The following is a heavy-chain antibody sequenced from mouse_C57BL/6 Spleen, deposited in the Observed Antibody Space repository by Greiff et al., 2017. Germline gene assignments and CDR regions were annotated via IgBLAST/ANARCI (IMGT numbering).Heavy chain of an antibody. J-gene: IGHJ1*03. Sequence: VQLKQSGPELVKPGASVKMSCKASGYTFTDYNMHWVKQSHGKSLEWIGYFNPNNGGTSYNQKFKGKATLTVNTSSSTAYMELRSLTSEDAAVYYCARDDYDSSYWYFDVWGTGTTVTVSS. V-gene: IGHV1-22*01. CDR3: ARDDYDSSYWYFDV. D-gene: IGHD1-1*01. CDR1: GYTFTDYN. CDR2: FNPNNGGT.